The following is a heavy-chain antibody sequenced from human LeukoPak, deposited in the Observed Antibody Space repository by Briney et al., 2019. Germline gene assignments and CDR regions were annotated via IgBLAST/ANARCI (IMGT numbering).Heavy chain of an antibody. CDR3: ARVQPGNGWYNDAEYFQH. V-gene: IGHV4-39*07. CDR2: IYYSGST. Sequence: SETLSLTCTVSGGSISSSSYYWGWIRQPPGKGLEWIGSIYYSGSTYYNPSLKSRVTISVDTSKNQFSLKLSSVTAADTAVYYCARVQPGNGWYNDAEYFQHWGQGTLATVSS. CDR1: GGSISSSSYY. J-gene: IGHJ1*01. D-gene: IGHD6-19*01.